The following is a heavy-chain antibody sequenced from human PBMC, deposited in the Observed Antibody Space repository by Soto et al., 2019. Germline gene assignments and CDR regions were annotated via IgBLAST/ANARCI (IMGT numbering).Heavy chain of an antibody. CDR1: GGSISSYY. J-gene: IGHJ6*03. D-gene: IGHD3-3*01. V-gene: IGHV4-59*01. Sequence: SETLSLTCTVSGGSISSYYWSWIRQPPGKGLEWIGYIYYSGSTNYNPSLKSRVTISVDTSKNQFSLKLSSVTAADTAVYYCARASPPEIYYDFWSGYYSLGFYMDVWGKGTTVTVSS. CDR3: ARASPPEIYYDFWSGYYSLGFYMDV. CDR2: IYYSGST.